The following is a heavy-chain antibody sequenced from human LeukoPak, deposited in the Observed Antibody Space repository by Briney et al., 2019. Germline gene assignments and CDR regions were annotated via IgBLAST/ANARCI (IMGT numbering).Heavy chain of an antibody. CDR3: ARGDLWSGYYSPYYMDV. CDR1: GFTFSSYN. Sequence: GGSLRLSCAASGFTFSSYNMNWVRQAPGKGLEWVSYISSSSSTMYYADSVKGRYTISRDNAKNSLYLQMNSLRAEDTAVYYCARGDLWSGYYSPYYMDVWGKGTTVTVSS. CDR2: ISSSSSTM. V-gene: IGHV3-48*01. D-gene: IGHD3-3*01. J-gene: IGHJ6*03.